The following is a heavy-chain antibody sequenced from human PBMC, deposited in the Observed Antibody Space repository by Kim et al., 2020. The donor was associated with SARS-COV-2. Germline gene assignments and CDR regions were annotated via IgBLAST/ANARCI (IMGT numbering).Heavy chain of an antibody. CDR2: IYYSGST. V-gene: IGHV4-31*03. CDR1: GGSISSGGYY. CDR3: ARVARITIFGVVNSAFDI. J-gene: IGHJ3*02. Sequence: SETLSLTYTVSGGSISSGGYYWSWIRQHQGKGLEWIGYIYYSGSTYYNPSLKSRVTISVDTSKNQFSLKLSSVTAADTAVYYCARVARITIFGVVNSAFDIWGQGTMVTVSS. D-gene: IGHD3-3*01.